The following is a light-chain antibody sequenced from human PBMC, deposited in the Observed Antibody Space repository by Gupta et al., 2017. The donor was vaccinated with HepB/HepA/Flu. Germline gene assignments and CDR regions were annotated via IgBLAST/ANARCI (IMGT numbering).Light chain of an antibody. CDR2: KAS. Sequence: DLQMTQSPSTLSASVGDRVTITCRASQSISSWLAWYQQKPGKAPKLLISKASSLESGVPSRFSGSASGTDFTLTISSLQPDDFATYYCQQYSRYSSTFGQGTKVEIK. CDR3: QQYSRYSST. J-gene: IGKJ1*01. V-gene: IGKV1-5*03. CDR1: QSISSW.